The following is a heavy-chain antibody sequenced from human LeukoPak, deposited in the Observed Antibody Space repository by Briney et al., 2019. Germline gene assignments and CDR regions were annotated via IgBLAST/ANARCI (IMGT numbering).Heavy chain of an antibody. CDR2: ISSDRSSQ. V-gene: IGHV3-33*01. D-gene: IGHD3-10*01. CDR3: ASRSVRGEYFDY. Sequence: GGSLRLSCAASGLSFSRYDIHWVRQAPGKGLEWVALISSDRSSQYYADSVKGRFTISRGNSKSTLFLQMYSLRAEDTAVYYCASRSVRGEYFDYWGQGTLVTVSS. J-gene: IGHJ4*02. CDR1: GLSFSRYD.